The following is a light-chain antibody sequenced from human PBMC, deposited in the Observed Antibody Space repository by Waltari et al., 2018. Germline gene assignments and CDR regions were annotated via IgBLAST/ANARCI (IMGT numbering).Light chain of an antibody. CDR1: LLTKKF. J-gene: IGLJ3*02. V-gene: IGLV3-27*01. CDR3: YSTSDNNLV. Sequence: SYELTQASSVSVSPGQTARITCSGDLLTKKFVRWFQQKPGQAPVVVIYKDNERPSGIPERFSGSRSGTTVTLTISGAQVEDEADYYCYSTSDNNLVFGGGTKLTVL. CDR2: KDN.